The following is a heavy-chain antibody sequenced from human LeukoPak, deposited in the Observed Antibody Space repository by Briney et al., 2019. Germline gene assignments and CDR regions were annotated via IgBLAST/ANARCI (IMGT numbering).Heavy chain of an antibody. J-gene: IGHJ6*03. CDR1: GYTFTAYY. CDR3: ARGLAGWLEYYYYYYMDV. V-gene: IGHV1-8*02. CDR2: INPNSGNT. Sequence: GASVKVSCKASGYTFTAYYMHWVRQAPGQGLEWMGWINPNSGNTGYAQKFQGRVTMTRNTSISTAYMELSSLRSEDTAVYYCARGLAGWLEYYYYYYMDVWGKGTTVTVSS. D-gene: IGHD6-19*01.